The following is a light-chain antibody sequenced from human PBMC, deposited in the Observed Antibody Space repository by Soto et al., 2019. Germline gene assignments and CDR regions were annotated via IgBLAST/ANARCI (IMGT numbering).Light chain of an antibody. CDR1: QSVTNSY. J-gene: IGKJ1*01. Sequence: EIVLTQSPDTLSLSPGEGATLSCRASQSVTNSYLAWYQQKPGQAPRLLIYGASSRATGIPDRFSGSGSETDFTLTITRLEPEDFAVYYCQQYGDSPQTFGPGTKVDNK. CDR3: QQYGDSPQT. CDR2: GAS. V-gene: IGKV3-20*01.